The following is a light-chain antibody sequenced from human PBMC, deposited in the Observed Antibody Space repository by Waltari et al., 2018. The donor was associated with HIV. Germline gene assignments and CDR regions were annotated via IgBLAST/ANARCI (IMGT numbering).Light chain of an antibody. J-gene: IGKJ4*01. Sequence: DVVMTQSPLSLSVTLGQPASISCTSGQTLLYSDGNTYLSWFQQRPGQSPRRLIYRVSNRDSGVPDRFSGSGSGTDFTLSISRVEAEDVGVYYCMQSTHWPLTFGGGTKVEIK. CDR2: RVS. V-gene: IGKV2-30*01. CDR1: QTLLYSDGNTY. CDR3: MQSTHWPLT.